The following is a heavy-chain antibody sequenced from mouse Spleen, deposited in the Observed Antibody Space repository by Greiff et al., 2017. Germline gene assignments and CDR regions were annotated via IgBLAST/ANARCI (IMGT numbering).Heavy chain of an antibody. CDR2: INSNGGST. D-gene: IGHD4-1*01. CDR3: ARNWEKFAY. J-gene: IGHJ3*01. CDR1: GFTFRSYA. Sequence: EVKLVESGGGVVKPGGSLKLSCAASGFTFRSYAMSWVRQTPEKRLEWVAAINSNGGSTYDPDTVKDRFTISRDNAKNTLYLQISSLRSEDTALYYCARNWEKFAYWGQGTLVTVSA. V-gene: IGHV5-6-2*01.